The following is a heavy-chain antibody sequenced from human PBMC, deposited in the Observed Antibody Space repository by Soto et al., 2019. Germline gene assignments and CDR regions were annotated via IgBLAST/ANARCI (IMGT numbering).Heavy chain of an antibody. CDR2: ISSSTNYI. CDR1: GFTFSSYS. V-gene: IGHV3-21*01. Sequence: EVQLVESGGGLVKPGGSLRLSCAASGFTFSSYSMNWVRQAPGKGLEWVSSISSSTNYIYYADSLKGRFTISRDNPKNALLLQMNSLRAEDTAVYYCARGPPYDSWGQGTLVTVSS. J-gene: IGHJ4*02. CDR3: ARGPPYDS.